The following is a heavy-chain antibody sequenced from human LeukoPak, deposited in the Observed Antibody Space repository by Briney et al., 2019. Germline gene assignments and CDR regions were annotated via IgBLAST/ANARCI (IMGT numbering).Heavy chain of an antibody. Sequence: KHGESLKISCKGSGYSFTSYWISWVRQMPGKGLEWMGRIDPSDSYTNYSPSFQGHVTISADKSISTAYLQWSSLKASDTAMYYCARHRGGDYGLDAFDIWGQGTMVNVSS. CDR1: GYSFTSYW. J-gene: IGHJ3*02. CDR3: ARHRGGDYGLDAFDI. D-gene: IGHD4-17*01. V-gene: IGHV5-10-1*01. CDR2: IDPSDSYT.